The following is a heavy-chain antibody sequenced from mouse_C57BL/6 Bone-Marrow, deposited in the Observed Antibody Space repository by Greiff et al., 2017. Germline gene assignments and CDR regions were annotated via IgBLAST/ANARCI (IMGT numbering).Heavy chain of an antibody. V-gene: IGHV5-4*03. CDR1: GFTFSSYA. Sequence: EVKVVESGGGLVKPGGSLKLSCAASGFTFSSYAMSWVRQTPEKRLEWVATISDGGSYTYYPDNVKGRFTISRDNAKNNLYLQMSHLKSEDTAMYYCARGWTMDYWGQGTSGTVSS. J-gene: IGHJ4*01. CDR3: ARGWTMDY. CDR2: ISDGGSYT.